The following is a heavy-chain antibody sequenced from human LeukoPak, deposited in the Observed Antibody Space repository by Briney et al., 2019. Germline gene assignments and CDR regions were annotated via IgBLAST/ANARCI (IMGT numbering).Heavy chain of an antibody. CDR3: SKGGGVTVSDT. J-gene: IGHJ4*02. CDR1: GDSISSGNWY. Sequence: PSETLPLTCTVSGDSISSGNWYWTWIRQPPGKGLEWIGSLYYSGSTYYNPSLKSGVTISVDRSKNQFSLKLRSVTAADTAVYFCSKGGGVTVSDTWGQGTLVTVSS. V-gene: IGHV4-39*01. D-gene: IGHD6-19*01. CDR2: LYYSGST.